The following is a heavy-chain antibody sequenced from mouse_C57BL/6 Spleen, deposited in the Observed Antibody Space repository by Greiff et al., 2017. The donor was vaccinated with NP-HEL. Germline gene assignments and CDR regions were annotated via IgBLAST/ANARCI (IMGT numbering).Heavy chain of an antibody. CDR2: IDPSDSET. J-gene: IGHJ3*01. V-gene: IGHV1-52*01. CDR1: GYTFTSYW. Sequence: QVQLQQSGAELVRPGSSVKLSCKASGYTFTSYWMHWVKQRPIQGLEWIGNIDPSDSETHYNQKFKDKATLTVDKSSSTAYMQLSSLTSEDSAVYYCARTGTAQATWFAYWGQGTLVTVSA. D-gene: IGHD3-2*02. CDR3: ARTGTAQATWFAY.